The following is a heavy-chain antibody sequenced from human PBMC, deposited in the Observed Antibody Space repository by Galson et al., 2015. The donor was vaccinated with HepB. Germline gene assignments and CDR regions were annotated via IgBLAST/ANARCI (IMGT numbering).Heavy chain of an antibody. J-gene: IGHJ4*02. CDR2: INTNTGNP. CDR3: ARESVGADWSFFDY. Sequence: SVKVSCKASGYTFTSYAMNWVRQAPGQGLEWMGWINTNTGNPTYAQGFTGRFVFSLDTSVSTAYLQISSLKAEDTAVYYCARESVGADWSFFDYWGQGTLVTVSS. CDR1: GYTFTSYA. D-gene: IGHD1-26*01. V-gene: IGHV7-4-1*02.